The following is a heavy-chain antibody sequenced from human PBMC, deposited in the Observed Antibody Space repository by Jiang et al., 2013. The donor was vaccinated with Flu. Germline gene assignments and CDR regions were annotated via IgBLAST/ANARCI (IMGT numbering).Heavy chain of an antibody. V-gene: IGHV1-69*01. CDR1: GTFSSYA. D-gene: IGHD3-10*01. J-gene: IGHJ5*02. Sequence: GTFSSYAISWVRQAPGQGLEWMGGIIPIFGTANYAQKFQGRVTITADESTSTAYMELSSLRSEDTAVYYCARPIRITLNWFDPWGQGTLVTVSS. CDR2: IIPIFGTA. CDR3: ARPIRITLNWFDP.